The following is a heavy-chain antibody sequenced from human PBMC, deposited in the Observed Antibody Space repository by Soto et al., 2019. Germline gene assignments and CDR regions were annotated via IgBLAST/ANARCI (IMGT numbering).Heavy chain of an antibody. CDR3: TTDRGYSGYDFSTD. CDR2: IKSKTDGGTT. Sequence: GGSLRLSCAASGFTFSNAWMSWVRQAPGKGLEWVGRIKSKTDGGTTDYAAPVKGRFTISRDDSKNTLYLQMNSLKTEDTAVYYCTTDRGYSGYDFSTDWGQGTLVTVSS. CDR1: GFTFSNAW. D-gene: IGHD5-12*01. J-gene: IGHJ4*02. V-gene: IGHV3-15*01.